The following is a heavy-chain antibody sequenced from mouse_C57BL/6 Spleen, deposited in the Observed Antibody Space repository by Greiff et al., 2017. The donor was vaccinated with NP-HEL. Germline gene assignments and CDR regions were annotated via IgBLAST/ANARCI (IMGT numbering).Heavy chain of an antibody. CDR3: ARGYYYGSSRDYFDY. D-gene: IGHD1-1*01. J-gene: IGHJ2*01. CDR1: GYTFTTYP. V-gene: IGHV1-47*01. CDR2: FHPYNDDT. Sequence: QVHVKQSGAELVKPGASVKMSCKASGYTFTTYPIEWMKQNHGKSLEWIGNFHPYNDDTKYNEKFKGKATLTVEKSSSTVYLELSRLTSDDSAVDYGARGYYYGSSRDYFDYWGQGTTLTVSS.